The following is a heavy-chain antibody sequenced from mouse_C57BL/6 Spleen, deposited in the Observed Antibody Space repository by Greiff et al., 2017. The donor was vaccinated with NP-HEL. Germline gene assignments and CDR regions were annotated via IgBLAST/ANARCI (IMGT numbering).Heavy chain of an antibody. CDR3: ARFPIYYGYDNDAMDY. J-gene: IGHJ4*01. CDR1: GFNIKNTY. V-gene: IGHV14-3*01. D-gene: IGHD2-2*01. Sequence: EVQLQQSVAELVRPGASVKLSCTASGFNIKNTYMHWVKQRPEQGLEWIGRIDPANGNSKYAPKFQGKATITADTSSNTAYLQLSSLTSEDTAIYYCARFPIYYGYDNDAMDYWGQGTSVTVSS. CDR2: IDPANGNS.